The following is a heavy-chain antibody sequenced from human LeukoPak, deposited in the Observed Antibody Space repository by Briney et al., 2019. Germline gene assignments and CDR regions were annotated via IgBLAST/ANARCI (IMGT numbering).Heavy chain of an antibody. J-gene: IGHJ4*02. CDR2: ISGSGGST. CDR3: AKDRGGGSCYDY. Sequence: GGSLRLSCAASGFTFSSYGMSWVRQAPGKGLEWVSAISGSGGSTYYADSVKGRFTISRDNSKNTLYLQMNSLRAEDTAVYYCAKDRGGGSCYDYWGQGTLVTVSS. D-gene: IGHD2-15*01. CDR1: GFTFSSYG. V-gene: IGHV3-23*01.